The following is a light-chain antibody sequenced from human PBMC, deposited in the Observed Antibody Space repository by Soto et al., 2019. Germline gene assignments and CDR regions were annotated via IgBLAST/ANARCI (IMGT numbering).Light chain of an antibody. CDR1: QTIDSS. J-gene: IGKJ3*01. CDR3: QQSYRIPLT. Sequence: DIQMTQSPPSMSASVGDRATIACRASQTIDSSLNWYQQKPGKAPKLLIHGSSSLQSGVPSRFSGSESRTEFTLTISSLQPEDFATYSCQQSYRIPLTFGPGTKVDIK. V-gene: IGKV1-39*01. CDR2: GSS.